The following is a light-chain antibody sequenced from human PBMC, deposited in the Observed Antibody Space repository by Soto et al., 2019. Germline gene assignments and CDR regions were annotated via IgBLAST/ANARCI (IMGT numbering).Light chain of an antibody. CDR3: ETWDSNTHV. CDR1: SGHSSYI. Sequence: QLVLTQSSSASASLGSSVKLTCTLSSGHSSYIIAWHQQQPGKAPRYLMKLEGSGSYNKGSGVPDRFSGSSSGADRYLTIPNLQFEDEADYYCETWDSNTHVFGGGTKLTVL. J-gene: IGLJ3*02. CDR2: LEGSGSY. V-gene: IGLV4-60*02.